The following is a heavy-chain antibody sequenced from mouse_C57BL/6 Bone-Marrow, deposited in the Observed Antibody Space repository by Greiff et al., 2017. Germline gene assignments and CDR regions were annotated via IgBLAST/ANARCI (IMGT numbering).Heavy chain of an antibody. CDR3: ARYYYGPWFAY. CDR1: GYTFTSYW. Sequence: QVHVKQPGAELVKPGASVKMSCKASGYTFTSYWITWVKQRPGQGLEWIGDIYPGSGSTNYNEKFKSKATLTVDTSSSTAYMQRSSLTSEDSAVYYCARYYYGPWFAYWGQGTLVTVSA. J-gene: IGHJ3*01. CDR2: IYPGSGST. V-gene: IGHV1-55*01. D-gene: IGHD1-1*01.